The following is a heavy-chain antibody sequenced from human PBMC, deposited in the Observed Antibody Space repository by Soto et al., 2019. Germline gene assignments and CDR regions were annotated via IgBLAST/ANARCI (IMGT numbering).Heavy chain of an antibody. CDR1: APSISSYY. J-gene: IGHJ4*02. V-gene: IGHV4-59*07. CDR2: IFYTGTT. Sequence: PSDTLSLTSTFSAPSISSYYWSWIRQPPGKGLEWIGYIFYTGTTNYNPSLKSRVTISVDTSKNQFSLKLSSVTAADTAVYYCARLKRDGYNYKLDYWGQGTLVTVS. CDR3: ARLKRDGYNYKLDY. D-gene: IGHD5-12*01.